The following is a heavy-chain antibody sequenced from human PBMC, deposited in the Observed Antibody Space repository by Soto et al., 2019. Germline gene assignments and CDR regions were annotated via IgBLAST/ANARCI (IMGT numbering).Heavy chain of an antibody. CDR2: IYYSGST. V-gene: IGHV4-31*03. J-gene: IGHJ6*03. D-gene: IGHD5-18*01. CDR1: GGSISSGGYY. CDR3: ARDHDGYSYGGYYYYYMDV. Sequence: QVQLQESGPGLVKPSQTLSLTCTVSGGSISSGGYYWSWIRQHPGKGLEWIGYIYYSGSTYYNPSLKSRVTISVDTSKNQFSLKLSSVTAADTAVYYCARDHDGYSYGGYYYYYMDVWGKGTTVTVSS.